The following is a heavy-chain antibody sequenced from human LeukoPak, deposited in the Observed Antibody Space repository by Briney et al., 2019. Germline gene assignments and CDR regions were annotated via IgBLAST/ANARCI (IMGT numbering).Heavy chain of an antibody. J-gene: IGHJ6*02. D-gene: IGHD3-10*01. CDR3: ASLAGSGYYYYGMDV. V-gene: IGHV4-39*07. CDR2: IYYSGST. Sequence: KPSETLSLTCTVSGGSISSSSYYWGWIRQPPGKGLEWIGSIYYSGSTYYNPSLKSRVTISVDTSKNQFSLKLSSVTAADTAVYYCASLAGSGYYYYGMDVWGQGTTVTVSS. CDR1: GGSISSSSYY.